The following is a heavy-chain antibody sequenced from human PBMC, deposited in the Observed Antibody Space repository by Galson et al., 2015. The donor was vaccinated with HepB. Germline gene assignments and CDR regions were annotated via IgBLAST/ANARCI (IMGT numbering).Heavy chain of an antibody. CDR1: GFTFSNAW. J-gene: IGHJ3*01. CDR2: IKSKTDGGTT. CDR3: TTDLRGSYYRSPLLVGF. Sequence: SLRLSCAASGFTFSNAWMNWVRQAPGKGLERVGRIKSKTDGGTTDYAVPVKGRFTISRDDSKNTLYLQMNTLKTEDTAVYYCTTDLRGSYYRSPLLVGFWGQGTMVTVSS. V-gene: IGHV3-15*07. D-gene: IGHD1-26*01.